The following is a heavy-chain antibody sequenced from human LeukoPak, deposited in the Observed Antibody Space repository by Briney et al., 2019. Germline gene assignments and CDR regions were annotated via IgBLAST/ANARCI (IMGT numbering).Heavy chain of an antibody. J-gene: IGHJ6*02. V-gene: IGHV3-30*02. D-gene: IGHD6-13*01. CDR2: IRYDGSNK. Sequence: GGSLRLSCAASGFTFSSYGMHWVRQAPGKGLEWVAFIRYDGSNKYYADSVKGRFTISRDNSKSTLYLQMNSLRAEDTAVYYCAKESRYSSSWYDYYYGMDVWGQGTTVTVSS. CDR1: GFTFSSYG. CDR3: AKESRYSSSWYDYYYGMDV.